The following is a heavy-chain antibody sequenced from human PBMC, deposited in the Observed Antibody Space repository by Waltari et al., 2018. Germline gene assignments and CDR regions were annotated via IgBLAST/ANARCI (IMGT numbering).Heavy chain of an antibody. CDR1: GFTFSNYA. V-gene: IGHV3-23*01. D-gene: IGHD1-26*01. CDR3: AKKLGVSSWYYFDY. CDR2: IGGCGSTT. J-gene: IGHJ4*02. Sequence: EVQLLESGGDLVQPGGSLRLSCAASGFTFSNYAMTWVRQAPGKGLEWVSVIGGCGSTTYYSDSVKGRFTISRDNSKNTLYLQMNRLRVEDTAVYYCAKKLGVSSWYYFDYWGQGTLVTVSS.